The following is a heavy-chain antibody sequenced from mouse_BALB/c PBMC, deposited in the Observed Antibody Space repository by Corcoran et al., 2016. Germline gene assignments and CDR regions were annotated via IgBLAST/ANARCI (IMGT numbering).Heavy chain of an antibody. Sequence: EVQLQQSGAELVKPGASVKLSCTASGFNIKDTYMHWVKQRPEQGLEWIGRIDPANGNTKYGPKFQGKATITADTSSNTAYLQLSSLTSEDTAVYYCASGYYGAYWGQGTLVTVSA. CDR2: IDPANGNT. J-gene: IGHJ3*01. V-gene: IGHV14-3*02. D-gene: IGHD1-1*01. CDR3: ASGYYGAY. CDR1: GFNIKDTY.